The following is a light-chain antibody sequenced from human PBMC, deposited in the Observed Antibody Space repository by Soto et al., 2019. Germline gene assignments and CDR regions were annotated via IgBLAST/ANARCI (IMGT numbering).Light chain of an antibody. J-gene: IGLJ3*02. V-gene: IGLV2-14*01. Sequence: SALTQPASVSGSPGQSITISCTGTSNDVGAFNYVSWYQQRPGKAPKLMIYEVSNRPSGVSNRFSGSKSGNTASLTISRLQAEDEADYYCNSYATSSARVFGGGTKVTVL. CDR3: NSYATSSARV. CDR2: EVS. CDR1: SNDVGAFNY.